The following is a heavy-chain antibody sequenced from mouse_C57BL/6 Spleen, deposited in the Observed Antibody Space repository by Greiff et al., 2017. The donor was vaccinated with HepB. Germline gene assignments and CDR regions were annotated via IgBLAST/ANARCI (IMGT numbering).Heavy chain of an antibody. D-gene: IGHD2-4*01. V-gene: IGHV1-7*01. Sequence: QVQLQQSGAELAKPGASVKLSCKASGYTFTSYWMHWVKQRPGQGLEWIGYINPSSGYTKYNQKFKDKATLTTDKSSSTAYMQLSSLTYEDSAVYYCAQDYDSPAWFAYWGQGTLVTVSA. J-gene: IGHJ3*01. CDR2: INPSSGYT. CDR1: GYTFTSYW. CDR3: AQDYDSPAWFAY.